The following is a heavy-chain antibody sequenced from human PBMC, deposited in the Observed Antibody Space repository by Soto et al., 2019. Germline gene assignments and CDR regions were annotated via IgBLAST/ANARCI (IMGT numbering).Heavy chain of an antibody. Sequence: ETLSLTCAVYGGSFSGYYWSWIRQPPGKGLEWIGEINHSGSTNYNPSLKSRVTISVDTSKNQFSLKLSSVTAADTAVYYCARRGIAAAGTPFDYWGQGTLVTVSS. CDR3: ARRGIAAAGTPFDY. D-gene: IGHD6-13*01. CDR1: GGSFSGYY. CDR2: INHSGST. V-gene: IGHV4-34*01. J-gene: IGHJ4*02.